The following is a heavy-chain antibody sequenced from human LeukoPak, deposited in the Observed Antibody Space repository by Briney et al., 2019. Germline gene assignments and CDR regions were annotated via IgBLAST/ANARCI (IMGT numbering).Heavy chain of an antibody. CDR2: IRGSGGIT. J-gene: IGHJ5*02. D-gene: IGHD6-19*01. V-gene: IGHV3-23*01. CDR3: ARDSSGWGGNNWFDP. CDR1: GFTFNDYA. Sequence: PGGSLRLSCAASGFTFNDYAMIWVRQAPGRGLEWVSAIRGSGGITFYADSVKGRFTISRDNSKNTLYLQMNSLRAEDTAVYYCARDSSGWGGNNWFDPWGQGTLVTVSS.